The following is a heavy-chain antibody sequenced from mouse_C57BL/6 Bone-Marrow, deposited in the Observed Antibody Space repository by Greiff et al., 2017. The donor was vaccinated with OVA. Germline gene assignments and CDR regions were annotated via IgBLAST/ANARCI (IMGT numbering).Heavy chain of an antibody. J-gene: IGHJ4*01. V-gene: IGHV2-9*01. CDR2: IWGGGST. Sequence: VQGVESGPGLVAPSQSLSITCTVSGFSLTSYGVDWVRQPPDTGLEWLGVIWGGGSTNYNSALMSRLSISKDNFKSQGFLKMNSLQTDDTAMYYCAKRTAQGYYYAMDYWGQGTSVTVSS. CDR3: AKRTAQGYYYAMDY. D-gene: IGHD3-2*02. CDR1: GFSLTSYG.